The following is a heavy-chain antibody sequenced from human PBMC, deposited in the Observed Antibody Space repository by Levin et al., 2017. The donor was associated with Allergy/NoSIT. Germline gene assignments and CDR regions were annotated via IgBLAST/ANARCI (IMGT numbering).Heavy chain of an antibody. J-gene: IGHJ4*02. V-gene: IGHV3-7*02. CDR2: IKPDGSEK. CDR1: GFTFSSYW. Sequence: SCAASGFTFSSYWMSWVRQAPGKGLEWVANIKPDGSEKYYVDSVKGRFTISRDNAKNSLFLHMNSLRAEDTAVFYCASPSYYFGSGSYYPLDYWGQGILVTVSS. CDR3: ASPSYYFGSGSYYPLDY. D-gene: IGHD3-10*01.